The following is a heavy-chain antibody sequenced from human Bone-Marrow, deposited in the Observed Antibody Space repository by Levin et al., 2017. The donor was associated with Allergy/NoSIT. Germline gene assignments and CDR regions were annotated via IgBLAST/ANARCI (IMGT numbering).Heavy chain of an antibody. V-gene: IGHV3-30*18. D-gene: IGHD3-16*02. CDR3: AKDYYDYVWGSYRPYYFDY. CDR2: ISYDGSNK. J-gene: IGHJ4*02. CDR1: GFTFSSYG. Sequence: GESLKISCAASGFTFSSYGMHWVRQAPGKGLEWVAVISYDGSNKYYADSVKGRFTISRDNSKNTLYLQMNSLRAEDTAVYYCAKDYYDYVWGSYRPYYFDYWGQGTLVTVSS.